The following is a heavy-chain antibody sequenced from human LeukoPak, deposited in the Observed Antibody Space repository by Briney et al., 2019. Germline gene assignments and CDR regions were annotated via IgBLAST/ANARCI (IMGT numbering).Heavy chain of an antibody. D-gene: IGHD4-17*01. CDR1: GGSISSSSYY. V-gene: IGHV4-39*07. CDR3: ARDVPSTVTTGGDYYYGMDV. Sequence: PSETLSLTCTVSGGSISSSSYYWGWIRQPPGKGLEWIGSISYSGSTYYNPSLKSRVTISVDTSKNQFSLKLSSVTAADTAVYYCARDVPSTVTTGGDYYYGMDVWGQGTTVTVSS. J-gene: IGHJ6*02. CDR2: ISYSGST.